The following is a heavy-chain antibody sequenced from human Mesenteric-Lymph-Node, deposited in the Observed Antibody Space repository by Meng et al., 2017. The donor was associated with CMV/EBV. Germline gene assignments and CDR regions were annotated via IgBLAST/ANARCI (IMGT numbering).Heavy chain of an antibody. J-gene: IGHJ3*02. V-gene: IGHV1-2*02. CDR2: INPDSGGT. CDR1: GYTFTDYY. D-gene: IGHD2-2*01. Sequence: ASVKVSCKASGYTFTDYYIYWVRQAPGQGLEWMAWINPDSGGTNYAQKFQGRVTMTRDTSISTAYMELSRLRSDDTAVYYCARVQGAYCSGTSCPPDGFDIWGQGTMVTVSS. CDR3: ARVQGAYCSGTSCPPDGFDI.